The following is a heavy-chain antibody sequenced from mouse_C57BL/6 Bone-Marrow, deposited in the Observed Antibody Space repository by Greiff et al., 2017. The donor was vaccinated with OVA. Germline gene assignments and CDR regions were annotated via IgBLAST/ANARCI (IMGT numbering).Heavy chain of an antibody. CDR1: GYTFTSYG. CDR3: AGTFWFAY. V-gene: IGHV1-81*01. D-gene: IGHD4-1*01. Sequence: VQRVESGAELARPGASVKLSCKASGYTFTSYGISWVKQRTGQGLEWIGEIYPRSGNTYYNEKFKGKATLTADKSSSTAYMELRSLTSEDSAVYFCAGTFWFAYWGQGTLVTVSA. J-gene: IGHJ3*01. CDR2: IYPRSGNT.